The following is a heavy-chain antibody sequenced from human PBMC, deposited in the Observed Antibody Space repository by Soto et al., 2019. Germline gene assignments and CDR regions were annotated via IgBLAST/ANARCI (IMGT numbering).Heavy chain of an antibody. J-gene: IGHJ4*02. Sequence: PGGSLRLSCAASGFTFSSYSMNWVRQAPGKGLEWVSYISSSSSTIYYADSVKGRFTISRDNAKNSLYLQMNSLRDEDTAVYYCARSYSGSYPHRGQGTLVTVSSGKPSADESTSTAYMELSSLRSEDTAVYYCARGPSPELFDYWGQGSLVIVSS. V-gene: IGHV3-48*02. CDR2: ISSSSSTI. CDR3: ARSYSGSYPHRGQGTLVTVSSGKPSADESTSTAYMELSSLRSEDTAVYYCARGPSPELFDY. D-gene: IGHD1-26*01. CDR1: GFTFSSYS.